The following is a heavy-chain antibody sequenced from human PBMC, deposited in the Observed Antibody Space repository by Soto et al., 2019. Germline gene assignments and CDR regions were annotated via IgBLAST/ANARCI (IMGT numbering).Heavy chain of an antibody. CDR2: ISSSSSYI. CDR1: GFTFSSYS. Sequence: GGSLRLSCAASGFTFSSYSMNWVRQAPGKGLEWVSSISSSSSYIYYADSLKGRFTISRDNAKNSLYLQMNSLRAEDTAVYYCARDNGSGSYYREYYYYMDVWGKGTTVTVSS. D-gene: IGHD3-10*01. V-gene: IGHV3-21*01. J-gene: IGHJ6*03. CDR3: ARDNGSGSYYREYYYYMDV.